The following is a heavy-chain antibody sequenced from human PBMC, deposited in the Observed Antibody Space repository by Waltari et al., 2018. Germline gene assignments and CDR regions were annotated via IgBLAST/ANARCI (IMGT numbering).Heavy chain of an antibody. CDR1: GFSISIYL. Sequence: EVQLVESVGGFVQPGGSLRLSCAGAGFSISIYLMPVGVQAPGKGLVWVSRINGDGGSTSYADSVKGRFTISRDNANNTLYLQMNSLRAEDTAVYYCTRTRYCSTTNCQVDWFDPWGQGTLVTVSS. V-gene: IGHV3-74*01. CDR2: INGDGGST. D-gene: IGHD2-2*01. CDR3: TRTRYCSTTNCQVDWFDP. J-gene: IGHJ5*02.